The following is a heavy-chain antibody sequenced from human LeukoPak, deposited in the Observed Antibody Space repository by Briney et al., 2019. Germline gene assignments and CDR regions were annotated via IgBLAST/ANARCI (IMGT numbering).Heavy chain of an antibody. J-gene: IGHJ4*02. CDR2: ISPDGSNT. CDR3: VPEGTEGY. V-gene: IGHV3-64D*06. Sequence: PGGSLRLSCSASRFTFSGYAMHWVRQAPGKGLEYVSAISPDGSNTYYADFVKGRFSISRDNSKNTLYLQMSSLRPEDTADYYCVPEGTEGYWGQGTLVTVSS. CDR1: RFTFSGYA.